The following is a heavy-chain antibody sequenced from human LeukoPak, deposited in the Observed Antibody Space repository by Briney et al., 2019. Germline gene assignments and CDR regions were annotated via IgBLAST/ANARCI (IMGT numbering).Heavy chain of an antibody. J-gene: IGHJ4*02. Sequence: GGSLRLSCAASGFTFSSYSMNWVRQAPGKGLEWVSSIISSSSYIYYADSVKGRFTISRDNAKNSLYLQMNSRRAEDTAVYYCARVGEGYNQGAFDYWGQGTLVTVSS. V-gene: IGHV3-21*01. CDR3: ARVGEGYNQGAFDY. D-gene: IGHD5-24*01. CDR1: GFTFSSYS. CDR2: IISSSSYI.